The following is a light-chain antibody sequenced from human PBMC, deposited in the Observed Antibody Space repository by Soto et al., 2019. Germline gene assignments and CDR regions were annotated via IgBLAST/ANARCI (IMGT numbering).Light chain of an antibody. CDR3: QQRSNLIT. CDR1: QSVSSY. V-gene: IGKV3-11*01. J-gene: IGKJ5*01. Sequence: EDVLTQSPATLSLSPGERATLSCRASQSVSSYLAWYQQKPGQAPRLLIYDASNRATGIPARFSGSGFGTDFTLTISSLEPEDFAVYYCQQRSNLITFGQGTRLEIK. CDR2: DAS.